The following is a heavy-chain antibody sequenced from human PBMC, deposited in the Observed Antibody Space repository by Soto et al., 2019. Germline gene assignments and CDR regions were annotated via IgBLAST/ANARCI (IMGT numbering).Heavy chain of an antibody. CDR1: SFILSSYA. Sequence: GGALRVSCAASSFILSSYAMHWVRQAPGKGLEWVSIISYDGSNKYYADSVKGRFTISRDNSKNTLYLQMNSLRPEDTAVIYCAKEIVWTVNAAVHPCYYYYYGMDVWGQGRTVTVS. J-gene: IGHJ6*02. CDR2: ISYDGSNK. D-gene: IGHD1-1*01. V-gene: IGHV3-30*18. CDR3: AKEIVWTVNAAVHPCYYYYYGMDV.